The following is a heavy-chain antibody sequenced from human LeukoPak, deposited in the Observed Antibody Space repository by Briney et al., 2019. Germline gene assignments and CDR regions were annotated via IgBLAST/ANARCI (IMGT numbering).Heavy chain of an antibody. Sequence: GGSLRLSCAASGFTFSSYAMHWVRQAPGKGLEWVAVISYDGSNKYYADSVKGRFTISRDNSKNTLYLQMNSLRAEDTAVYYCAKDRGGYHDYWGQGTLVTVSS. D-gene: IGHD5-24*01. CDR3: AKDRGGYHDY. V-gene: IGHV3-30-3*01. J-gene: IGHJ4*02. CDR2: ISYDGSNK. CDR1: GFTFSSYA.